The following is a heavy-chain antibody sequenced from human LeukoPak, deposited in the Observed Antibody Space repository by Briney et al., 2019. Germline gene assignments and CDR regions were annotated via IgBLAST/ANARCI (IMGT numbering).Heavy chain of an antibody. CDR3: AKGSSGYFADL. V-gene: IGHV3-23*01. CDR2: ISSDGGGT. D-gene: IGHD3-22*01. J-gene: IGHJ5*02. CDR1: GFTFNNYG. Sequence: GGSLRLSCAASGFTFNNYGLIWVRQAPGKGLEWVAAISSDGGGTMYAAFVEGRFTISRDNSKNTLFLQMNSLRAEDTALYYCAKGSSGYFADLWGQGTLVTVPS.